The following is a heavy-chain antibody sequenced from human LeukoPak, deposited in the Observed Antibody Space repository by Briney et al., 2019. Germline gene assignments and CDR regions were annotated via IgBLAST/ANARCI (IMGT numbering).Heavy chain of an antibody. D-gene: IGHD6-19*01. J-gene: IGHJ4*02. Sequence: GGSLRLSCAASGFTFSSYGMLWVRQAPGKGLEWVAVIWYDGSNKYYADSVKGRFTISRDNSKNTLYLQMNSLRAEDTAVYYCARIPRLYSSGWYYFDYWGQGTLVTVSS. CDR2: IWYDGSNK. V-gene: IGHV3-33*01. CDR1: GFTFSSYG. CDR3: ARIPRLYSSGWYYFDY.